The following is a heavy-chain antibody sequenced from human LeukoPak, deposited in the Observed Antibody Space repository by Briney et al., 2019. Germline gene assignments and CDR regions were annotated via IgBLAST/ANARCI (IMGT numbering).Heavy chain of an antibody. CDR1: GGPISSRSYY. CDR3: ARRDYYYYMDV. J-gene: IGHJ6*03. V-gene: IGHV4-39*01. Sequence: SETLSLTCTVSGGPISSRSYYWGWIRQPPGKGLEWIGSIYYSGSTYYNPSLKSRVTISVDTSKNQFSLKLSSVTAADTAVYYCARRDYYYYMDVWGKGTTVTVSS. CDR2: IYYSGST.